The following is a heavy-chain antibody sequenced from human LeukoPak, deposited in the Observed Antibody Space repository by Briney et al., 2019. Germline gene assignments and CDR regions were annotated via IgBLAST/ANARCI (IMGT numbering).Heavy chain of an antibody. Sequence: ASVKVSCKASGYIFTNYPMNWVRQAPGQGLEWMGAINSGDGGTTLPQKFQGRVTLTRDTSTSTVYMELSSLRSEDTAIYYCAREWGPGSSWYFDFWGQGTLVTVSS. CDR2: INSGDGGT. CDR1: GYIFTNYP. V-gene: IGHV1-46*01. J-gene: IGHJ4*02. CDR3: AREWGPGSSWYFDF. D-gene: IGHD3-10*01.